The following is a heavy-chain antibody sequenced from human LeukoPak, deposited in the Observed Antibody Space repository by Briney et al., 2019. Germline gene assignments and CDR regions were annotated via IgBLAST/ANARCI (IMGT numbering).Heavy chain of an antibody. V-gene: IGHV3-23*01. J-gene: IGHJ4*02. CDR2: ISGSGGST. D-gene: IGHD4-11*01. CDR3: AKRTTVTTFHDY. Sequence: PGGSLRLSCAASGFTFSSYAMSWVRQAPGKGLEWVSAISGSGGSTYYADSVKGRSTISRDNSKNTLYLQMNSLRAEDTAVYYCAKRTTVTTFHDYWGQGTLVTVSS. CDR1: GFTFSSYA.